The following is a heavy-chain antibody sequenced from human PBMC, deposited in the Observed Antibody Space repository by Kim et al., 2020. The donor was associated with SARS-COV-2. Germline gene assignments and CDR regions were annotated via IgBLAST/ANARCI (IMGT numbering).Heavy chain of an antibody. V-gene: IGHV4-4*02. CDR3: ARPSAGYFDY. J-gene: IGHJ4*02. D-gene: IGHD6-13*01. Sequence: NDTPSLKSGVTLSEDKSKNQFSLKLSSMTAADTAVYYCARPSAGYFDYWGQGTLVTVSS.